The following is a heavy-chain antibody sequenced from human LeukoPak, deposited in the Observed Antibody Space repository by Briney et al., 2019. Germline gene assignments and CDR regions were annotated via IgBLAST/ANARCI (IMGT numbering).Heavy chain of an antibody. D-gene: IGHD3-10*01. V-gene: IGHV1-69*05. CDR3: ARAWYGSGSYYLPNWFDP. CDR2: IIPIFGTA. J-gene: IGHJ5*02. CDR1: GGTFSSYA. Sequence: GASVKVSCKASGGTFSSYAISWVRQAHGQGLEWMGGIIPIFGTANYAQKFQVRVTITTDESTSTAYMELSSLRSEDTAVYYCARAWYGSGSYYLPNWFDPWGQGTLVTVSS.